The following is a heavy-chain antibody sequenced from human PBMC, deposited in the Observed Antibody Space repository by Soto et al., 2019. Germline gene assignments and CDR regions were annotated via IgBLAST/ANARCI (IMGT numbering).Heavy chain of an antibody. CDR2: INPNSGGT. V-gene: IGHV1-2*04. Sequence: ASVKVSCKASGYTFTGYYMHWVRQDPGQGLEWMGWINPNSGGTNYAQKFQGWVTMTRDTSISTAYMELSRLRSDDTAVYYCARGDIVVVPAAIGRYYFDYWGQGTLVTVSS. CDR3: ARGDIVVVPAAIGRYYFDY. D-gene: IGHD2-2*01. J-gene: IGHJ4*02. CDR1: GYTFTGYY.